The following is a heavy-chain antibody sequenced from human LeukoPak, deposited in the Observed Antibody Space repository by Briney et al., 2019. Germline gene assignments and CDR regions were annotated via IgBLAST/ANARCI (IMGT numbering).Heavy chain of an antibody. V-gene: IGHV5-51*01. J-gene: IGHJ4*02. CDR1: GYSFTSYW. D-gene: IGHD2-15*01. CDR3: VRFSGGFDY. CDR2: IYPGDSDT. Sequence: GESLKISCKGSGYSFTSYWIAWVRQMPGKGLECMGIIYPGDSDTTYSPSFQGQVTISADKSFSTAYLQCSSLKASDSAMYYCVRFSGGFDYWGQGTLVTVSS.